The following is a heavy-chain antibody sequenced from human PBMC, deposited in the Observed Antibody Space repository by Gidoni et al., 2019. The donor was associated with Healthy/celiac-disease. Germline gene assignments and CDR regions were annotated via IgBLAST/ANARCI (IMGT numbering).Heavy chain of an antibody. J-gene: IGHJ4*02. D-gene: IGHD6-13*01. CDR1: GYSFTSYW. CDR3: ASTNSSSWYPFDY. Sequence: AQLVQSGAEVQKPGAPMRYSCMGFGYSFTSYWIGWVRQMPGNGLAWMGIIYPVDSDTRYSPSFQGQVTISADKSISTAYLQWSSLKASDTAMYYCASTNSSSWYPFDYWGQGTLVTVSS. CDR2: IYPVDSDT. V-gene: IGHV5-51*01.